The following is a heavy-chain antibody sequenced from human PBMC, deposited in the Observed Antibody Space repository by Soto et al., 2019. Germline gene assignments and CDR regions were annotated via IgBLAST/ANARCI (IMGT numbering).Heavy chain of an antibody. V-gene: IGHV4-30-4*01. Sequence: QVQLQESGPGLVKPSQTLSLTCTVSGGSISSGDYYWSWIRQPPGKGLEWIGYIYYSGSTYYNPSLKRRVTISVDTSKNQFSLKLSSVTAADTAVYYCAREARYYDSSGYSFALDYWGQGTLVTVSS. CDR2: IYYSGST. CDR3: AREARYYDSSGYSFALDY. J-gene: IGHJ4*02. D-gene: IGHD3-22*01. CDR1: GGSISSGDYY.